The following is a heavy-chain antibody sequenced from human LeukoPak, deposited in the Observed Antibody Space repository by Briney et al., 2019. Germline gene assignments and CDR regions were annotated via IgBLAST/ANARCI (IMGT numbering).Heavy chain of an antibody. Sequence: GGSLRLSCAASGLTFSSYWMHWVRHAPGKGLVWVSGINSDGSSTTYADSVKGRFTISRDNSKNTLYLQMNSLRAEDSAVYYCARDRQEQHQVGSGNHLDNWFDSWGQGTLVTVSS. CDR3: ARDRQEQHQVGSGNHLDNWFDS. J-gene: IGHJ5*01. CDR1: GLTFSSYW. V-gene: IGHV3-74*01. CDR2: INSDGSST. D-gene: IGHD1-26*01.